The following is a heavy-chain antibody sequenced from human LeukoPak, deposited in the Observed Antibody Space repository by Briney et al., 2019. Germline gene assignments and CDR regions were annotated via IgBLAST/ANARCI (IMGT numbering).Heavy chain of an antibody. J-gene: IGHJ6*02. CDR2: TYYSGST. CDR3: AVAGDQSYTSSWYYYYGMDV. V-gene: IGHV4-30-4*01. D-gene: IGHD6-13*01. Sequence: SQTLSLTCTVSGGSISSGDYFWTWIRQTPGKGLEWIGNTYYSGSTYYNPSLKSRVTFSLDTSKSQFSLKLNSVTAADTAVYYCAVAGDQSYTSSWYYYYGMDVWGQGTTVTVSS. CDR1: GGSISSGDYF.